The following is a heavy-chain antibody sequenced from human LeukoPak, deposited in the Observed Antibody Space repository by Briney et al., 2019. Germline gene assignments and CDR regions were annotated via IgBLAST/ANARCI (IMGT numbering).Heavy chain of an antibody. CDR2: IYTSGST. J-gene: IGHJ3*02. CDR3: AREAVLRFPRGGAFDI. Sequence: PSETLSLTCTVSGGSISSYYWSWIRQPAGKGLEWIGRIYTSGSTNYNPSLKSRVTMSVDTSKNQFSLKLSSVTAADTAVYYCAREAVLRFPRGGAFDIWGQGTMVTVSS. V-gene: IGHV4-4*07. CDR1: GGSISSYY. D-gene: IGHD3-3*01.